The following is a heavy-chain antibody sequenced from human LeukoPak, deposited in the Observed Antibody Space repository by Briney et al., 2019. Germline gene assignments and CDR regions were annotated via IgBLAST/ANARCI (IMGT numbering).Heavy chain of an antibody. D-gene: IGHD3-10*01. CDR1: GGSISSYY. V-gene: IGHV4-59*08. Sequence: PSETPSLTCTVSGGSISSYYWSWIRQPPGKGLEWIGYIYYSGSTNYNPSLKSRVTISVDTSKNQFSLKLSSVTAADTAVYYCARRFRYGSGSYAFDIWGQGTMVTVSS. CDR3: ARRFRYGSGSYAFDI. CDR2: IYYSGST. J-gene: IGHJ3*02.